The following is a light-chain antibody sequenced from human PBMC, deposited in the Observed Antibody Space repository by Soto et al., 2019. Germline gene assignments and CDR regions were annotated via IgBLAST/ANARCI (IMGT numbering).Light chain of an antibody. J-gene: IGKJ2*01. CDR2: KAS. CDR3: HQYNSLYT. V-gene: IGKV1-5*03. CDR1: QSISSW. Sequence: DIQMTQSPSTLSASVGDRVTITCRASQSISSWLAWYQQKPGKAPKLLIYKASSLESEVPSRFSGSGSGTESTLTISSLQPDDFATYYCHQYNSLYTFGQGTKLEIK.